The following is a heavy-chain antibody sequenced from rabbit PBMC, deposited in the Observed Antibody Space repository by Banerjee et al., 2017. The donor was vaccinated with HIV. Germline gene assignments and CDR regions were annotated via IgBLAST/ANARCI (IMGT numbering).Heavy chain of an antibody. CDR3: ARDDDGDSAYATRLDL. CDR1: GFSLTNNHV. Sequence: QQQLEESGGGLFQPGASLALTCTASGFSLTNNHVMCWVRQAPGMGLEWIGCIDAGSSGSTYYASWAKGRFTISRTSSTTVTLQMTSLTAADTATYFCARDDDGDSAYATRLDLWGPGTLVTVS. J-gene: IGHJ3*01. V-gene: IGHV1S45*01. D-gene: IGHD6-1*01. CDR2: IDAGSSGST.